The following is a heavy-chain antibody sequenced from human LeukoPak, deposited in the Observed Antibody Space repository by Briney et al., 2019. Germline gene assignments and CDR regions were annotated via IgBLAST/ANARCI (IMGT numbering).Heavy chain of an antibody. D-gene: IGHD6-13*01. Sequence: SETLSLTCTVSGGSISSSSYYWGWIRQPPGKGLEWIGSIYYSGSTYYNPSLKSRVTISVDTSKNQFSLKLSSVTAADTAVYYCASWYSSSWYGIDYWGQGTLATVSS. V-gene: IGHV4-39*01. J-gene: IGHJ4*02. CDR1: GGSISSSSYY. CDR3: ASWYSSSWYGIDY. CDR2: IYYSGST.